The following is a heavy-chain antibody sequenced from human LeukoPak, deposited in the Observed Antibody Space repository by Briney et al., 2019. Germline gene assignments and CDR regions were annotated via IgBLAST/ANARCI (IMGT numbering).Heavy chain of an antibody. CDR1: GFTFSSYW. CDR3: ARGPIISSSDWYYVY. Sequence: PGGSLRLSCAASGFTFSSYWMHWVRQAPGKGLEWVSGINWNGGYTYYADSVQGRFTISRDTAKTSLYLQMNSLRAEDTALYHCARGPIISSSDWYYVYWGQGTLVTVSS. D-gene: IGHD3-10*01. J-gene: IGHJ4*02. V-gene: IGHV3-20*01. CDR2: INWNGGYT.